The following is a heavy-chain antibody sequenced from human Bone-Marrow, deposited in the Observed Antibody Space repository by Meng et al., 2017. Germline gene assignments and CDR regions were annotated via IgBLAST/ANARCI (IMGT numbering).Heavy chain of an antibody. V-gene: IGHV3-64*01. J-gene: IGHJ4*02. Sequence: GESLKISCACSGFSFTSDPMHWVRQATGKGLEYVSGIYSDGKDTFYANSVRGRFIISRNISKNTLYLQMDGLRAEDTAVYYCVREQFTLWGQGTLFTVSS. D-gene: IGHD4-11*01. CDR1: GFSFTSDP. CDR3: VREQFTL. CDR2: IYSDGKDT.